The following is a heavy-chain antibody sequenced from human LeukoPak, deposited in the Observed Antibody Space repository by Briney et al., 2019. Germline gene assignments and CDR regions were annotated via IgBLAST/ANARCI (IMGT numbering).Heavy chain of an antibody. J-gene: IGHJ6*03. CDR2: ISAYNGNT. Sequence: ASVKVSCKASGYTFTSYDINWVRQATGQGLEWMGWISAYNGNTNYAQKLQGRVTMTTDTSTSTAYMELRSLRSDDTAVYYCARDRYVVTAILYYYYYMDVWGKGTTVTISS. CDR1: GYTFTSYD. D-gene: IGHD2-21*02. V-gene: IGHV1-18*01. CDR3: ARDRYVVTAILYYYYYMDV.